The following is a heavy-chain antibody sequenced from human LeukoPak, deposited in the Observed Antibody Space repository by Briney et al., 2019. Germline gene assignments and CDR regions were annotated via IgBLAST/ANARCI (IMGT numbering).Heavy chain of an antibody. CDR1: GFTFSNAW. CDR3: TTYLDYYDSSGYYYFDY. J-gene: IGHJ4*02. Sequence: GGSLRLSCEASGFTFSNAWMNWVRQAPGKGLEWVGRIKSKTDGGTTDYAAPVKGRFTISRDDSKNTLYLQMNSLKTEDTAVYYCTTYLDYYDSSGYYYFDYWGQGTLVTVSS. V-gene: IGHV3-15*07. CDR2: IKSKTDGGTT. D-gene: IGHD3-22*01.